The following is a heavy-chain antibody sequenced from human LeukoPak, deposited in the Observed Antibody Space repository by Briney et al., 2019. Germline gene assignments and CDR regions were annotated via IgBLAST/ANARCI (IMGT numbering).Heavy chain of an antibody. J-gene: IGHJ4*02. V-gene: IGHV3-21*01. CDR2: ISSSSSYI. D-gene: IGHD2-15*01. CDR3: ARALGYCSGGSCYWDY. CDR1: GFTFSSYS. Sequence: GGSLRLSCAASGFTFSSYSMNWVRQAPGKGLEWVSSISSSSSYIYYADSVKGRFTISRDNAKNSLYLQMNSLRAEDTAVYYCARALGYCSGGSCYWDYWGQETLVTVSS.